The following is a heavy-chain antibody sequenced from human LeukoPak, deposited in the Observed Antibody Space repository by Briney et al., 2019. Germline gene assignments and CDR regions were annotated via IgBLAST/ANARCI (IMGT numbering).Heavy chain of an antibody. D-gene: IGHD6-19*01. CDR3: ARVETGYSSGCSAY. V-gene: IGHV4-34*01. CDR2: INHSGST. Sequence: SETLSLTCTVSGGSISSYYWSWIRQPPGKGLEWIGEINHSGSTNYNPSLKSRVTISVDTSKNQFSLKLTSVTAADTAVYYCARVETGYSSGCSAYWGQGSLVTVSS. J-gene: IGHJ4*02. CDR1: GGSISSYY.